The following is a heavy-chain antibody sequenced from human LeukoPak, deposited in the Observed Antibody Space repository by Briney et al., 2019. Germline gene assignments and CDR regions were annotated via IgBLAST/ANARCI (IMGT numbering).Heavy chain of an antibody. CDR3: ARTLPSGSGDY. D-gene: IGHD3-10*01. J-gene: IGHJ4*02. Sequence: SETLSLTCTVSGGSISTITYYWGWIRQPPGNGLEWVGHMYYRGNTFYNPSLKSRVTISVDTSKNQFSLKLRSVTAADTAVYYCARTLPSGSGDYWGQGTLVTVSS. CDR2: MYYRGNT. CDR1: GGSISTITYY. V-gene: IGHV4-39*07.